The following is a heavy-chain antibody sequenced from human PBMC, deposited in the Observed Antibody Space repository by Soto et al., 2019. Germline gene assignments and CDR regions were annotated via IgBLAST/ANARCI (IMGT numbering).Heavy chain of an antibody. J-gene: IGHJ4*02. CDR3: ARVSIGGLVRGVFDY. CDR2: IYYSGST. V-gene: IGHV4-31*03. CDR1: GGSISSGGYY. D-gene: IGHD3-10*01. Sequence: PSETLSLTCTVSGGSISSGGYYWSWIRQHPGKGLEWIGYIYYSGSTYYNPSLKSRVTISVDTSKNQFSLKLSSVTAADTAVYYCARVSIGGLVRGVFDYWGQGTLVTVSS.